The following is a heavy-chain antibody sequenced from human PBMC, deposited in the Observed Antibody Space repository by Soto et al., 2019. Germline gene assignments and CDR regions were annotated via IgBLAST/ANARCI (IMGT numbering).Heavy chain of an antibody. CDR2: TRNKANSYST. J-gene: IGHJ4*02. CDR3: ASPSAGY. Sequence: EVQLVESGGGLVQPGGSLRLSCAASGFIFSDYYMDWVRQAPGKGLEWVGRTRNKANSYSTEYAASVKGRFTISRDDSKTSLYLQMNSLKAEDTAMYYCASPSAGYWGQGTLVTVSS. CDR1: GFIFSDYY. V-gene: IGHV3-72*01.